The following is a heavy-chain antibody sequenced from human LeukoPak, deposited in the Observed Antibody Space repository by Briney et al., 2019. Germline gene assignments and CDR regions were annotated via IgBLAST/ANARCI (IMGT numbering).Heavy chain of an antibody. V-gene: IGHV5-51*01. CDR3: ARWGGGIQRTNYYFDY. Sequence: GESLKISCKGSGYSFTSYWIGWVRQMPGKGLEWMGIIYPGDSDTRYSPSFQGQVTISADKSISTAYLQWSSLKASDTGMYYCARWGGGIQRTNYYFDYWGQGTLVTVSS. J-gene: IGHJ4*02. CDR2: IYPGDSDT. CDR1: GYSFTSYW. D-gene: IGHD5-18*01.